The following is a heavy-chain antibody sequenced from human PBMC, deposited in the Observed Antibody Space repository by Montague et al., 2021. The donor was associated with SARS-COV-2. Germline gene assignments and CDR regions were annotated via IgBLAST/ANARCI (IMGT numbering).Heavy chain of an antibody. D-gene: IGHD1-26*01. CDR2: IEHTGNT. CDR3: ARDRQWPRELIYLDK. J-gene: IGHJ4*02. V-gene: IGHV4-34*01. CDR1: GGSFNGFY. Sequence: SETLSLTCAVYGGSFNGFYWTWIRQPPGKGLEWIGEIEHTGNTNNNPSLKSRVTISVDTSKNQFSLRLTSVTAADAALYYCARDRQWPRELIYLDKWGQGILVTVSS.